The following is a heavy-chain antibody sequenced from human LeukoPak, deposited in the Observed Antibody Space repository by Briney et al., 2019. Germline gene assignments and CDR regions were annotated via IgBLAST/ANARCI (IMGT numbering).Heavy chain of an antibody. CDR2: IRSSSSYI. J-gene: IGHJ5*02. V-gene: IGHV3-21*01. CDR1: GFTFSSYS. Sequence: GGSLRLSCAASGFTFSSYSMNWVRQAPGKGLEWVSSIRSSSSYIYYADSVKGRFTISRDNAKNSLYLQMNSLRAEDTAVYYCARVRFDPWGQGTLVTVSS. CDR3: ARVRFDP.